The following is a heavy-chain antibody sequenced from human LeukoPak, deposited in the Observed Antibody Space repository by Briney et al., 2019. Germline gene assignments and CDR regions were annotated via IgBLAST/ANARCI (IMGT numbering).Heavy chain of an antibody. CDR2: IYYSGST. J-gene: IGHJ3*02. V-gene: IGHV4-59*01. CDR3: ARGQAGRDAFDI. D-gene: IGHD6-19*01. CDR1: GGSISSYY. Sequence: SEXXXXXCTVXGGSISSYYWSWIRQPPGKGLEWIGYIYYSGSTNYNPSLKSRVTISVDTSKNQFSLKLSSVTAADTAVYYCARGQAGRDAFDIWGQGTMVTVSS.